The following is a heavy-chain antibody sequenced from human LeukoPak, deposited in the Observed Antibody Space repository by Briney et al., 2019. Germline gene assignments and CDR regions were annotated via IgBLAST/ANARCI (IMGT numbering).Heavy chain of an antibody. Sequence: PSETLSLTCTVSGGSISSGGYYWSWIRQHPGKGPEWIGYIYYSGSTYYNPSLKSRVTISVDTSKNQFSLKLSSVTAADTAVYYCARELAAVGTVYYYYYMDVWGKGTTVTVSS. CDR2: IYYSGST. CDR1: GGSISSGGYY. CDR3: ARELAAVGTVYYYYYMDV. D-gene: IGHD6-13*01. V-gene: IGHV4-31*03. J-gene: IGHJ6*03.